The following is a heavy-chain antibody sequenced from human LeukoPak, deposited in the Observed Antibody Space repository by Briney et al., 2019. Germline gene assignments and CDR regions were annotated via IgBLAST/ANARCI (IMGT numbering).Heavy chain of an antibody. J-gene: IGHJ4*02. D-gene: IGHD3-10*01. CDR3: ARGHGSGSYYNSFDY. CDR1: GYTFTSYY. Sequence: GASVKVSCKASGYTFTSYYMHWVRQAPGQGLEWMGIINPSGGSTSYAQKFQGRVTMTRDMSTSTVYMELSSLRSEDTAVYYCARGHGSGSYYNSFDYWGQGTLVTVSS. CDR2: INPSGGST. V-gene: IGHV1-46*01.